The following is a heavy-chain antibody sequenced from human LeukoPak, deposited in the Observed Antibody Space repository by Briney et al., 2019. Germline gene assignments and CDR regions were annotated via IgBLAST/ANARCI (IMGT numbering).Heavy chain of an antibody. Sequence: ASVKVSCKASGYTFTYYYMHWVRQAPGQRLEWMGRINANDGGKTYARKFQGRLTLTRDTSTSTVFLELSSLRSEDTAVYYCARDGGSYYWFDPWGQGTLVTVS. CDR2: INANDGGK. CDR3: ARDGGSYYWFDP. V-gene: IGHV1-46*01. CDR1: GYTFTYYY. J-gene: IGHJ5*02. D-gene: IGHD3-10*01.